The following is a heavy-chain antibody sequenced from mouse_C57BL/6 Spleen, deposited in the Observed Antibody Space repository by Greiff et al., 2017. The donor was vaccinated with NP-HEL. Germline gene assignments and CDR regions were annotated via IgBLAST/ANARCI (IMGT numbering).Heavy chain of an antibody. V-gene: IGHV2-2*01. CDR2: IWSGGST. Sequence: QVQLQQSGPGLVQPSQSLSITCTVSGFSLTSYGVHWVRQSPGKGLEWLGVIWSGGSTDYNAAFISRLSISKDNSKSQVFFKMNSLQADDTAIYYCARNRYSNYDGYYAMDYWGQGTSVTVSS. CDR1: GFSLTSYG. CDR3: ARNRYSNYDGYYAMDY. J-gene: IGHJ4*01. D-gene: IGHD2-5*01.